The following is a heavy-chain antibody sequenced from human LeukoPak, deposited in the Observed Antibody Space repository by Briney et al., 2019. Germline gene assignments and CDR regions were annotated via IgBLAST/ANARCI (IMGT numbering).Heavy chain of an antibody. J-gene: IGHJ4*02. CDR3: AKRGRYYDFWSGFLDY. V-gene: IGHV3-30*02. Sequence: GGSLRLSCAAPGFGFSSYGMHWVRQAPGKGLEWVAFMRYDGSNKHYADSVKGRFTISRDNSKNTLYLQINSLSPEDTAVYYCAKRGRYYDFWSGFLDYWGQGTLVTVSS. D-gene: IGHD3-3*01. CDR1: GFGFSSYG. CDR2: MRYDGSNK.